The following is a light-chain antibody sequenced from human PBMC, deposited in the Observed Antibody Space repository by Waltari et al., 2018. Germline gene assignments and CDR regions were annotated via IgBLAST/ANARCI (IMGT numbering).Light chain of an antibody. J-gene: IGKJ4*01. V-gene: IGKV1-39*01. CDR3: QQRYTTPLT. CDR1: QTMEIY. Sequence: DIQMTRSPSSLPASGGARVTFTCRATQTMEIYLNWYQQKPGKAPNLLICAAATLQSGVPLRLSGGGAGTDFTLTISSLQPGDFATYYWQQRYTTPLTFGGGTKVEI. CDR2: AAA.